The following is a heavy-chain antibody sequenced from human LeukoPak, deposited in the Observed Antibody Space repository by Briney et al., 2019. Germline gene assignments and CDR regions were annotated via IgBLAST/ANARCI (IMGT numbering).Heavy chain of an antibody. CDR3: AKDSRGTTTTIYYFDC. J-gene: IGHJ4*02. CDR1: GFTFSTYA. V-gene: IGHV3-23*01. Sequence: GGSLRLSGAASGFTFSTYAMTWVRQAPGKGLEWVSGISGGGSYTYYADSVKGRFTISRDNSKNTLSLQMNSLRAEDTAVYYCAKDSRGTTTTIYYFDCWGQGTLVTVSS. D-gene: IGHD4-17*01. CDR2: ISGGGSYT.